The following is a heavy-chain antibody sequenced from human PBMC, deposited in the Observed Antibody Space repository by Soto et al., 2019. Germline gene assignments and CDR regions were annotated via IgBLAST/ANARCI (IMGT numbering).Heavy chain of an antibody. CDR3: ASEGGYDFWSGYSDY. D-gene: IGHD3-3*01. V-gene: IGHV3-30-3*01. J-gene: IGHJ4*02. CDR2: MSYDGSNK. Sequence: QVQLVESGGGVVQPGRSLRLSCAASGFTFSSYAMHWVRQAPGKGLEWVAVMSYDGSNKYYADSVKGRFTISRDNSKNTLYLQMNSLRAEDTAVYYCASEGGYDFWSGYSDYWGQGTLVTVSS. CDR1: GFTFSSYA.